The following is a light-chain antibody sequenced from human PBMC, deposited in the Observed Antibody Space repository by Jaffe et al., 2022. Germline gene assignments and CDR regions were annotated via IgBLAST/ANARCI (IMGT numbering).Light chain of an antibody. Sequence: DVQLTQSPSSLSASVGDRVTITCRASQDISDSLAWFQQSPGKAPKLLLYGASTLESGVPSRFSGSGSGTDYTLTISSLQPEDLATYYCQQYFGTPRTFGQGTKVEIK. J-gene: IGKJ1*01. V-gene: IGKV1-NL1*01. CDR1: QDISDS. CDR3: QQYFGTPRT. CDR2: GAS.